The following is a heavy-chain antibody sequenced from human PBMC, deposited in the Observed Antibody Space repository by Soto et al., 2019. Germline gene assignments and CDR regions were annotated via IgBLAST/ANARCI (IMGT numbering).Heavy chain of an antibody. J-gene: IGHJ5*02. CDR3: ARSVFS. V-gene: IGHV4-4*02. Sequence: SETLSLTCAVSGGSISSSNWWSWVRQPPGTGLEWIGEINHTGSTNYNPSLKSRVTISVDTSKNQFSLKLTSVTAADTAVYYCARSVFSWGQGTLVTVSS. CDR1: GGSISSSNW. CDR2: INHTGST. D-gene: IGHD3-10*02.